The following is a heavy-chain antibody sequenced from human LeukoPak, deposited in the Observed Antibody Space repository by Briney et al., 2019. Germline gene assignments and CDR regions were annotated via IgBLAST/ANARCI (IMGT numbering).Heavy chain of an antibody. Sequence: SETLSLTCAVYGGSFSGDYWSWIRQPPGKGLEWIGEINHSGSTNYNPSLKSRVTISVDTSKNQFSLKLSSVTAADTAVYYCARRDILTGYYLDYWGQGTLVTVSS. CDR3: ARRDILTGYYLDY. CDR1: GGSFSGDY. CDR2: INHSGST. J-gene: IGHJ4*02. V-gene: IGHV4-34*01. D-gene: IGHD3-9*01.